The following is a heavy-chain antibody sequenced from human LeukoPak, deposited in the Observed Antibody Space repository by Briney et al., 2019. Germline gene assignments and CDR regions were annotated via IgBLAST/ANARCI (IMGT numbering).Heavy chain of an antibody. Sequence: SETLSLTCTVSGGSISSSSYYWGWIRQPPGKGLEWIGMIHYSGRTYYNTSLMSRVTISVDTSKDQFSLKLTSVSAADTAVYYCARLPVCSSGWQADFWGQGTLVTVSS. CDR3: ARLPVCSSGWQADF. D-gene: IGHD6-19*01. J-gene: IGHJ4*02. V-gene: IGHV4-39*01. CDR1: GGSISSSSYY. CDR2: IHYSGRT.